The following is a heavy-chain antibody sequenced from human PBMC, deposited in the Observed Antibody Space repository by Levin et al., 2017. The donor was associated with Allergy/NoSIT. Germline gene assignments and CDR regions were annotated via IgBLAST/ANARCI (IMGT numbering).Heavy chain of an antibody. J-gene: IGHJ4*02. CDR1: GFTFDDYA. CDR3: AKADTAVVTYYFDY. Sequence: CAASGFTFDDYAMHWVRQAPGKGLEWVSGISWNSGRIAYADSVKGRFTISRDNAKNSLYLQVNTLRAEDTALYYCAKADTAVVTYYFDYWGQGTLVTVSS. CDR2: ISWNSGRI. D-gene: IGHD5-18*01. V-gene: IGHV3-9*01.